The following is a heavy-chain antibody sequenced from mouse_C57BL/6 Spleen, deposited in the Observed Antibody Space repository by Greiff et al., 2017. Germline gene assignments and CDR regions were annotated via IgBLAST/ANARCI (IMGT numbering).Heavy chain of an antibody. CDR3: ARWDGSSYRDYAMDY. Sequence: QVQLQQSGAELARPGASVKLSCKASGYTFTSYGISWVKQRTGQGLEWIGEIYPRSGNTYYNEKFKGKATLTADKSSSTAYMELRSLTSEDSAVYFCARWDGSSYRDYAMDYWGQGTSVTVSS. CDR1: GYTFTSYG. V-gene: IGHV1-81*01. J-gene: IGHJ4*01. D-gene: IGHD1-1*01. CDR2: IYPRSGNT.